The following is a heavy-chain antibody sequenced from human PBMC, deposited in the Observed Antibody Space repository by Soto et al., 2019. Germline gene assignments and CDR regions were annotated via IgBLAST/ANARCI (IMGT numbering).Heavy chain of an antibody. V-gene: IGHV4-31*03. CDR3: ATKPNGLYYFDY. CDR1: GGSISSGGYY. CDR2: IYSSGIT. J-gene: IGHJ4*02. D-gene: IGHD2-8*01. Sequence: QVQLQESGPGLVQPSQTLSLTCTVSGGSISSGGYYWSWIRQHPGKGLEWIGYIYSSGITYYDPALKRRVTMSVDMSTNHFALRLSSVTAADTAVYYCATKPNGLYYFDYWGQGALVTVSS.